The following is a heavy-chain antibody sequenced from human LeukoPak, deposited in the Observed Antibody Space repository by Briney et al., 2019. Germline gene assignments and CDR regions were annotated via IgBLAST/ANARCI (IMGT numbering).Heavy chain of an antibody. CDR2: IHYSGSS. V-gene: IGHV4-59*08. CDR1: GDSTSNVY. CDR3: ARQQYYYDNSGSWFYYYGMDV. J-gene: IGHJ6*02. Sequence: SETLSLTCTVSGDSTSNVYWNWIRQSPGKGLEWIGNIHYSGSSVYNPSLKSRVTISIDTSRRQFFLKLSSVTAADTALYYCARQQYYYDNSGSWFYYYGMDVWGPGTTVTVSS. D-gene: IGHD3-22*01.